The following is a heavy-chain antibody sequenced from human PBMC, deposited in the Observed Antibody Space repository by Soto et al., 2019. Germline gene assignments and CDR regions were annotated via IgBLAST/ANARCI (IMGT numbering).Heavy chain of an antibody. Sequence: GGSLRLSCAASGFTFSSYSMNWVRQAPGKGLEWVAVIWYDGSNKYYADSVKGRFTISRDNSKNTLYLQMNSLRAEDTAVYYCARTPLNAAAPYYYYYMDVWGKGTTVTVSS. CDR3: ARTPLNAAAPYYYYYMDV. D-gene: IGHD6-13*01. V-gene: IGHV3-33*08. CDR2: IWYDGSNK. CDR1: GFTFSSYS. J-gene: IGHJ6*03.